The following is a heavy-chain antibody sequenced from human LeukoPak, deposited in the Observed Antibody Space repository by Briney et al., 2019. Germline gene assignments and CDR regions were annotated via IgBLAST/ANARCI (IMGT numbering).Heavy chain of an antibody. CDR2: ISYDGSNK. CDR1: GFTFSSYG. J-gene: IGHJ4*02. Sequence: PGRSLRLSCAASGFTFSSYGMHWVRQAPGKGLEWVAVISYDGSNKYYADSVKGRFTISRDNSKNTLYLQMNSLRAEDTAVYYCAKGGPCGGDCYCLAFWGQGTLVTVSS. CDR3: AKGGPCGGDCYCLAF. D-gene: IGHD2-21*02. V-gene: IGHV3-30*18.